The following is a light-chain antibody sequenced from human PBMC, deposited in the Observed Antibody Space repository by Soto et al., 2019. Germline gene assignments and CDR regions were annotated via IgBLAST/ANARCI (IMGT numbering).Light chain of an antibody. CDR1: QSVNANY. Sequence: VLTQSPGTLSLSPGERATLSCRASQSVNANYLAWYQRKPGQAPSLLIYGASSRATGIPDRFSGSGSGTDFTLTISRMEPEDFAAYYCQQYGSSPSTFGQGTKVDIK. V-gene: IGKV3-20*01. CDR3: QQYGSSPST. J-gene: IGKJ1*01. CDR2: GAS.